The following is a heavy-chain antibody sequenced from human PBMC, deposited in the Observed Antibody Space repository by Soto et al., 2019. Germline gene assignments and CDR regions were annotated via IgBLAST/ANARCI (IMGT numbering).Heavy chain of an antibody. CDR3: VRDLVYTFDI. V-gene: IGHV3-48*02. CDR1: GFSFSSHS. J-gene: IGHJ3*02. D-gene: IGHD6-6*01. CDR2: ITGGSTST. Sequence: EVQLVESGGDLVQPGGSLRLSCEASGFSFSSHSINWVRQAPGKGLEWISYITGGSTSTSYADSVRGRFTISRDNAKNSLYLQMNSLRDDDTAVYYCVRDLVYTFDIWGQGTEVTVSS.